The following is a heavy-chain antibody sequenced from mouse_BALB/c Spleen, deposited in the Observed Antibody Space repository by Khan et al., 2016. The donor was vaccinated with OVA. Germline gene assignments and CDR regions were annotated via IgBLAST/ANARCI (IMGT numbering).Heavy chain of an antibody. CDR3: ARDRIDY. V-gene: IGHV1-7*01. Sequence: QVQLKESGAELAKPGASVKMSCKASGYTFSTYWIHWVKQRPGQGLEWIGYIIPSSGYTYYNQRFNDKATLTADKSSSTAYMQLSILPSEDSAVYYCARDRIDYWGQGTTLTVSS. CDR1: GYTFSTYW. J-gene: IGHJ2*01. CDR2: IIPSSGYT.